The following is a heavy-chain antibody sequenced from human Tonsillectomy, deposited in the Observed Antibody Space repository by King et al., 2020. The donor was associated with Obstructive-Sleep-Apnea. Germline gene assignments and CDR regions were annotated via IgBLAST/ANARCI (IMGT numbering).Heavy chain of an antibody. CDR3: AREYDYVWGSYRYFYAFDI. J-gene: IGHJ3*02. V-gene: IGHV3-7*01. Sequence: EVQLVESGGGLVQPGGSLRLSCAASGFTFSSYWMSWVRQAPGKGLEWVANIKQDGSEKYYVDSVKGRFTISRDNAKNSLYLQMNSLRAEDTAVYYCAREYDYVWGSYRYFYAFDIWGQGTMVTVSS. CDR2: IKQDGSEK. D-gene: IGHD3-16*02. CDR1: GFTFSSYW.